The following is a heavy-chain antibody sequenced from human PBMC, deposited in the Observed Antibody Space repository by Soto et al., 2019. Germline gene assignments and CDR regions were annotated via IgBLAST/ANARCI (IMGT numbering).Heavy chain of an antibody. J-gene: IGHJ4*02. CDR1: GFTFSSYW. V-gene: IGHV3-23*01. CDR2: LNDRGDTT. CDR3: AKDATRTNGWYHFNY. Sequence: GGSLRLSCAASGFTFSSYWMHWVRQAPGKGLVWVSVLNDRGDTTYYTDSVKGRFTISRDNSKNTLYLQMNSLRAEDTAVYYCAKDATRTNGWYHFNYWGQGALVTVSS. D-gene: IGHD6-19*01.